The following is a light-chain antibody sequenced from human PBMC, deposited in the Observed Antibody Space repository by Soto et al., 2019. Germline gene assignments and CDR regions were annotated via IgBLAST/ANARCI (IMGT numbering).Light chain of an antibody. J-gene: IGLJ1*01. CDR1: SSDIGGYNF. CDR3: NSYRTLSTYV. V-gene: IGLV2-14*01. Sequence: QSALTQPASVSGSPGQSITIACTGTSSDIGGYNFVSWYQQHPGKAPKLLIYDVGNRPSGVSNRFSGSKSGNTASLTISGLQAEDEAHYYCNSYRTLSTYVFGTGTKVTVL. CDR2: DVG.